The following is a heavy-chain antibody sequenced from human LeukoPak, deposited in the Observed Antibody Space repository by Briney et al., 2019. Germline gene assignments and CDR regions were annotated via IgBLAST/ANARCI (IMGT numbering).Heavy chain of an antibody. CDR3: ARVDYDSSGYYGDAFDI. CDR2: IYYSGST. V-gene: IGHV4-61*08. J-gene: IGHJ3*02. CDR1: GGSISSGDYY. D-gene: IGHD3-22*01. Sequence: PSETLSLTCTVSGGSISSGDYYWSWIRQPPGKGLEWIGYIYYSGSTNYNPSLKSRVTISVDTSKNQFSLKLNSVTAADTAVYYCARVDYDSSGYYGDAFDIWGQGTMVTVSS.